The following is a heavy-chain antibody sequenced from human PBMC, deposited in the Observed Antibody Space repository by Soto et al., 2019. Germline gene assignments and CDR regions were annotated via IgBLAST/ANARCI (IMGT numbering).Heavy chain of an antibody. D-gene: IGHD3-22*01. CDR1: GYPFTHYG. J-gene: IGHJ6*02. V-gene: IGHV1-18*01. CDR3: ARDQSFDRSYYYGIDF. CDR2: ISPFNGNT. Sequence: QVQLVQSGAEVKKPGASVKVSCRSSGYPFTHYGITWVRQAPGQGLEWMGWISPFNGNTNYGQTLQGRVTLTTDTSTSTVYMKLRSLRSDDTAGYYCARDQSFDRSYYYGIDFWGQGTTVTVSS.